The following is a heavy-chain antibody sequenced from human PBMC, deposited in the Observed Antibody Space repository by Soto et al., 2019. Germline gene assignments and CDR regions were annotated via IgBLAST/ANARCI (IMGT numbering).Heavy chain of an antibody. J-gene: IGHJ6*02. CDR1: GGTFSSYA. V-gene: IGHV1-69*01. CDR3: ADPVPAATHYDYYNMDV. Sequence: CKASGGTFSSYAISWVRQAPGQGLEWMGGIIPIFGTANYAQKFQGRVTITADESTSTAYMELNSLRAEDTAVYYCADPVPAATHYDYYNMDVWGQGTTVTVSS. D-gene: IGHD2-2*01. CDR2: IIPIFGTA.